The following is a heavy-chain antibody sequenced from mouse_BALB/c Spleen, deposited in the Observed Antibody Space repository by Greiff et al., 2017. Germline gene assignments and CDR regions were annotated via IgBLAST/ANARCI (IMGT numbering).Heavy chain of an antibody. CDR3: SDYRYDDWYFDV. CDR1: GDSITSCY. V-gene: IGHV3-8*02. CDR2: ISYSGST. D-gene: IGHD2-14*01. J-gene: IGHJ1*01. Sequence: EVKVEESGPSLVKPSQTLSLTCSVTGDSITSCYWNWIRKFPGNKLEYMGYISYSGSTYYNPSLKSRISITRDTSKNQYYLQLNSVTTEDTATCYCSDYRYDDWYFDVWGAGTTVTVSA.